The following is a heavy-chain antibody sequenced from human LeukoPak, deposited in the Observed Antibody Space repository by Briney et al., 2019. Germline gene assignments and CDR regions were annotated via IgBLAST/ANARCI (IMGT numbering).Heavy chain of an antibody. CDR2: IYYSGRT. D-gene: IGHD2-21*02. J-gene: IGHJ4*02. CDR3: ASLRVTTYYFDY. Sequence: PSETLSLTCTVSGGSISSSTSYWGWIRQPPGKGLEWIGYIYYSGRTYYNPSLKSRLTISVDTSKNQFSLKLSSVTAADTAVYYCASLRVTTYYFDYWGQGTLVTDSS. CDR1: GGSISSSTSY. V-gene: IGHV4-39*01.